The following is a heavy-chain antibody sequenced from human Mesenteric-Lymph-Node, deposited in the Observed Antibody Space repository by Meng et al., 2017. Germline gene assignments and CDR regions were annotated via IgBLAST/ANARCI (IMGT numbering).Heavy chain of an antibody. V-gene: IGHV1-18*01. CDR1: DYTFTSYG. Sequence: QVQLVQSGAEVKKPGASVKVSCKASDYTFTSYGISWVRQAPGQGLEWMGWISAYNGNTNYAQKLQGRVTMTTDTSTGTAHMELRSLRSDDTAVYYCARGGPNDFWSGYLDYWGQGTLVTVSS. D-gene: IGHD3-3*01. J-gene: IGHJ4*02. CDR3: ARGGPNDFWSGYLDY. CDR2: ISAYNGNT.